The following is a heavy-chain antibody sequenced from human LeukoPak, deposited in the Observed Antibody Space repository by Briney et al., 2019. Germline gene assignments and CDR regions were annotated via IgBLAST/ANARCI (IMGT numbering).Heavy chain of an antibody. Sequence: SETLSLTCTVSGGSISSSSYYWGWIRQPPGKGLEWIGSIYYSGSTYYNPSLKSRVTISVDTSKNQFSLKLSSVTAAETAVYYCARLPWFGESEEGYWGQGTLVTVSS. J-gene: IGHJ4*02. V-gene: IGHV4-39*01. D-gene: IGHD3-10*01. CDR2: IYYSGST. CDR3: ARLPWFGESEEGY. CDR1: GGSISSSSYY.